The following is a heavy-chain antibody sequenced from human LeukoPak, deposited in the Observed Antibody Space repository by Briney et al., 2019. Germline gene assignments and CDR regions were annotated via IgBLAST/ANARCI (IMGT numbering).Heavy chain of an antibody. CDR2: INPSGNST. J-gene: IGHJ4*02. CDR3: ARGYSSTYGIDY. CDR1: GYTFTNYY. D-gene: IGHD6-13*01. V-gene: IGHV1-46*01. Sequence: GASVKVSCKASGYTFTNYYMHWVRQAPGQGLEWMGIINPSGNSTRYQQKFQDRVTMTRETSTRTVYMELSSLRSEDTAMYYCARGYSSTYGIDYWGQGTLVTVSS.